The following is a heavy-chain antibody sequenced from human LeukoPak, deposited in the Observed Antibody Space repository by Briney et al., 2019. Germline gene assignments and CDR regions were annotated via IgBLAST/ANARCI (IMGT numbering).Heavy chain of an antibody. V-gene: IGHV4-59*08. Sequence: PSETLSLTCTVSGGSISSYYWSWIRQPPGKGLEWIGYIYYSGSTNYNPSLKSRVTISVDTSKNQFSLKLSSVTAADTAVYYCARPSMVGELEPWAAFDIWGQGTMVTVPS. CDR3: ARPSMVGELEPWAAFDI. CDR1: GGSISSYY. CDR2: IYYSGST. J-gene: IGHJ3*02. D-gene: IGHD3-10*02.